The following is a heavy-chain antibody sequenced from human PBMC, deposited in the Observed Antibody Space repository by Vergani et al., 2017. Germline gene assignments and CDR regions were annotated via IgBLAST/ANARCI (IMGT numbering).Heavy chain of an antibody. J-gene: IGHJ3*02. V-gene: IGHV3-30-3*01. CDR2: IAYDGSNK. Sequence: QVQLVESGGGLVKPGGSLRLSCAASGFTFSSYAMHWVRQAPGKGLEWVAVIAYDGSNKNYADYVKGRLTIARDNSKNTRYLQMNSLRAADTAVYYCARAGSDPYLRRAFDIWGQGSMVTVSS. D-gene: IGHD6-25*01. CDR3: ARAGSDPYLRRAFDI. CDR1: GFTFSSYA.